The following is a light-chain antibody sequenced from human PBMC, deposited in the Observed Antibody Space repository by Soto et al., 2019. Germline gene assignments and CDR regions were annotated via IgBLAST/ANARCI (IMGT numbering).Light chain of an antibody. CDR1: QSISNY. CDR3: QRGYRNPTP. J-gene: IGKJ5*01. CDR2: AAS. V-gene: IGKV1-39*01. Sequence: DIQMTQSPSSLSASVGDRVTITCRASQSISNYLNWYQQKSGKAPKPLIYAASSLHGGVPSRFLGSGSGTVFTLTINILQPGDFAIYYCQRGYRNPTPFGNGTRL.